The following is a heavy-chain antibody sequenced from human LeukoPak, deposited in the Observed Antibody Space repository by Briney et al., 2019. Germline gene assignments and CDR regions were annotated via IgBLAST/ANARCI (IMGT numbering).Heavy chain of an antibody. CDR2: ISGSGGST. J-gene: IGHJ3*02. CDR1: GFTFSSYA. D-gene: IGHD2-2*01. V-gene: IGHV3-23*01. Sequence: HPGGSLRLSCAASGFTFSSYAMSWVRQAPGKGLEWVSAISGSGGSTYYADSVKGRFTISRDNSKNTLYLQMSSLRAEDTAVYYCAKEGGYCSSTSCSYAFDIWGQGTMVTVSS. CDR3: AKEGGYCSSTSCSYAFDI.